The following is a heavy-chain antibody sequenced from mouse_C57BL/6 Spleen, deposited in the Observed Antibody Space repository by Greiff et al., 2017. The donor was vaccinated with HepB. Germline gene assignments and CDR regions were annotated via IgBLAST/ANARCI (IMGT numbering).Heavy chain of an antibody. CDR2: IDPEDGDT. CDR3: TTWAGSTYYFDY. J-gene: IGHJ2*01. CDR1: GFNIKDYY. D-gene: IGHD1-1*01. Sequence: VQLQQSGAELVRPGASVKLSCTASGFNIKDYYMHWVKQRPEQGLEWIGRIDPEDGDTEYAPKFQGKATMTADTSSNTAYLQLSSLTSEDTAVYYCTTWAGSTYYFDYWGQGTTLTVSS. V-gene: IGHV14-1*01.